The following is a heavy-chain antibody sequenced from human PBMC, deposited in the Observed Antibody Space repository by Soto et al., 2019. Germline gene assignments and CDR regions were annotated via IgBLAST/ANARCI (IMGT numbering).Heavy chain of an antibody. D-gene: IGHD5-12*01. Sequence: GESLNISCKGSGYSFSTYWIAWVRQMPGKGLEWMGIIFPSDSDTRYSPSFQGQVTIAADKSISTAYLQWSSLKASDTAMYYCARQIVFVYSGYEQFPASDYLGQGTQVTVSS. CDR3: ARQIVFVYSGYEQFPASDY. CDR1: GYSFSTYW. CDR2: IFPSDSDT. J-gene: IGHJ4*02. V-gene: IGHV5-51*01.